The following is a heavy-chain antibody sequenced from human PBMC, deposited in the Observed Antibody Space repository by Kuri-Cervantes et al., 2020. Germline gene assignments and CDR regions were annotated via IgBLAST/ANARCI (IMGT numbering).Heavy chain of an antibody. CDR2: ISGSGGST. J-gene: IGHJ4*02. CDR3: ARGGIGDGDYEGYYFDY. V-gene: IGHV3-23*01. D-gene: IGHD4-17*01. Sequence: GGSLRLSCAASGFTFSNAWMSWVRQAPGKGLEWVSAISGSGGSTYYADSVKGRFTISRDNSKNTLYLQMDSLRAEDTAVYYCARGGIGDGDYEGYYFDYWGQGTLVTVSS. CDR1: GFTFSNAW.